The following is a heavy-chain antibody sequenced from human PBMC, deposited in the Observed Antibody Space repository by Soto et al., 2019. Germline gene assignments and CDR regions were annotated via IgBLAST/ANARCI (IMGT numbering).Heavy chain of an antibody. D-gene: IGHD6-13*01. Sequence: QVQLVQSGAEVKKPEASVKVSCRASGYTFTNYYIHWVRQAPGQGLEWLAIINPTSGSTNYAQEFQGRVSLTMDTSTSTVYMELSGLRSEDTAMFYCARDLAAADYWGQGTLVTVSS. J-gene: IGHJ4*02. V-gene: IGHV1-46*01. CDR2: INPTSGST. CDR3: ARDLAAADY. CDR1: GYTFTNYY.